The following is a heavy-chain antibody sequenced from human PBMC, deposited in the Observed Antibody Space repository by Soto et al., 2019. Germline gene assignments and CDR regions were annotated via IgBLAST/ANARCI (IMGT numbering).Heavy chain of an antibody. Sequence: GASVKVSCKASGYTFTNYGITWLRQAPGQGLEWMGWISAYNGNTNYAQKLQGRVTMTTDTSTSTAYMELRSLRSDDTAVYYCARDIRQWLVLQDFDIWGQGTMVTVS. CDR3: ARDIRQWLVLQDFDI. J-gene: IGHJ3*02. D-gene: IGHD6-19*01. CDR1: GYTFTNYG. CDR2: ISAYNGNT. V-gene: IGHV1-18*01.